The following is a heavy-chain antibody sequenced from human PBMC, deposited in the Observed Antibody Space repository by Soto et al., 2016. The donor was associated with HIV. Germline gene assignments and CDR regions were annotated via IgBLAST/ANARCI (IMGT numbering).Heavy chain of an antibody. Sequence: QVQLVQSGAEVKKPGASVKVSCKASGYTFTGYYMHWVRQAPGQGLEWMGWINPNNGGTNYAQRFQGRVTMTRDTSISTAFLELNSLTSDDTAVYYCASRRTTVTDYFRYYMDVWGKGTTVTVSS. CDR1: GYTFTGYY. D-gene: IGHD4-17*01. CDR2: INPNNGGT. V-gene: IGHV1-2*02. J-gene: IGHJ6*03. CDR3: ASRRTTVTDYFRYYMDV.